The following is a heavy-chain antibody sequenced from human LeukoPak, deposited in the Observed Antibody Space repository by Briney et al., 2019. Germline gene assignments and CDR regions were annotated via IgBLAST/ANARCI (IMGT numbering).Heavy chain of an antibody. V-gene: IGHV3-48*01. J-gene: IGHJ4*02. CDR3: ARVGSNQWLDY. CDR1: GFTLSSYS. CDR2: ISGGSSTK. Sequence: GGSLRLSCAASGFTLSSYSMNWVRQAPGKGLEWVSYISGGSSTKYNADSVKGRFTISRDNAKNLLYLLMDTLRAEDTAVYYCARVGSNQWLDYWGQGTLVTVSS. D-gene: IGHD6-19*01.